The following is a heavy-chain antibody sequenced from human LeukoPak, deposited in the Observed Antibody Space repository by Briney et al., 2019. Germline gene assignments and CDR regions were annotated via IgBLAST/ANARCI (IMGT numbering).Heavy chain of an antibody. CDR3: ARREPGWGGVLDI. CDR1: GYTFTNYG. V-gene: IGHV1-18*01. J-gene: IGHJ3*02. CDR2: ISAYNGNT. D-gene: IGHD1-14*01. Sequence: GASVKVSCKASGYTFTNYGISWVRQAPGQGLEWMGWISAYNGNTNYAQKLQGRVTVTTDISTSTAYMELRSLRSDDTAVYYCARREPGWGGVLDIGAKGTMVTVSS.